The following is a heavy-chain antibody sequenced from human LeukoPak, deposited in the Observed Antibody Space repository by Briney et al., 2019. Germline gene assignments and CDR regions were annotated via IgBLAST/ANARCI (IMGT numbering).Heavy chain of an antibody. V-gene: IGHV1-69*13. J-gene: IGHJ6*03. CDR1: GGTFSSYA. D-gene: IGHD3-3*01. Sequence: GASVKVSCKASGGTFSSYAISWVRQAPGQGLEWMGGIIPIFGTANYAQKFQGRVTITADESTSTAYMELSSLRSEDTAVYACAGPGYDFWMRVGYYYMDVWGKGTPVTVSS. CDR3: AGPGYDFWMRVGYYYMDV. CDR2: IIPIFGTA.